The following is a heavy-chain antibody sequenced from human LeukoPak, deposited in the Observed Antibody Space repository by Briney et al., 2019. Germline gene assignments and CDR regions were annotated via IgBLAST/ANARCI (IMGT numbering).Heavy chain of an antibody. CDR1: GFTFRKYW. CDR2: IAANGNDR. CDR3: AREVFFQFDN. Sequence: GGSLRLSCAASGFTFRKYWMAWVRQAPGRGLEWVATIAANGNDRDYEDALQGRFTISRDNARNSLSLRIDSLRAEDTAQYYCAREVFFQFDNWGQGALVTVSS. V-gene: IGHV3-7*03. J-gene: IGHJ4*02.